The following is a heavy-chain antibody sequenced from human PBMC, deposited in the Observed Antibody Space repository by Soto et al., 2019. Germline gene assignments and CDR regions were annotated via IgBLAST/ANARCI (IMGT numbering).Heavy chain of an antibody. J-gene: IGHJ3*02. CDR1: GFTFDDYA. Sequence: GGSLRLSCAASGFTFDDYAMHWVRQAPGKGLEWVSGISWNSGSIGYADSVKGRFTISRDNAKNTLYLQMNSLRAEDTALYYCAKENGVAGRDWYEVSGGWAAFDIWGQGTMVTVSS. V-gene: IGHV3-9*01. CDR3: AKENGVAGRDWYEVSGGWAAFDI. CDR2: ISWNSGSI. D-gene: IGHD6-19*01.